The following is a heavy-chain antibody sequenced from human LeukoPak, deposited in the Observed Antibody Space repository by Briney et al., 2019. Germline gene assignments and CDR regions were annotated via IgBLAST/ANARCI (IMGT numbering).Heavy chain of an antibody. CDR3: AKSYGEYALDY. J-gene: IGHJ4*02. Sequence: GRSLRLSCAASGFTFDDYAMHCVRQAPGKGLEWVSGISWNSGSVGYAASVRGRFTISRDNAKNSLYLQINSLRAEDMALYYCAKSYGEYALDYWGQGTLVTVSS. CDR1: GFTFDDYA. CDR2: ISWNSGSV. D-gene: IGHD4-17*01. V-gene: IGHV3-9*03.